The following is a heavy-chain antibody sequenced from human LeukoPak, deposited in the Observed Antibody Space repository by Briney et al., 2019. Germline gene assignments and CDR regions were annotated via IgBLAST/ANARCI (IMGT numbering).Heavy chain of an antibody. CDR3: ARDDTVATISQVPYGMDV. Sequence: GGSLRLSCAASGFTFSSYEMNWVRQAPGKGLEWVSYISSSGSTIYYADSVKGRFTISRDNAKNSLYLQMNSLRAEDTAVYYCARDDTVATISQVPYGMDVWGKGTTVTVSS. CDR1: GFTFSSYE. CDR2: ISSSGSTI. J-gene: IGHJ6*04. D-gene: IGHD5-12*01. V-gene: IGHV3-48*03.